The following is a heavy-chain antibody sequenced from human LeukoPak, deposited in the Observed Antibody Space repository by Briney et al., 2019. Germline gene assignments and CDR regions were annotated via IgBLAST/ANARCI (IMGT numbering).Heavy chain of an antibody. D-gene: IGHD6-13*01. J-gene: IGHJ4*02. CDR1: GFTFSTYA. Sequence: GRSLRLSCAASGFTFSTYAMSWVRQPPGKGLEWVANIKNDGSEKYYVDSVKGRFTISRDNAKNSLYLQMNSLRAEDTAVYYCARVGTAEGTLEDYWGQGTLVTVSS. CDR3: ARVGTAEGTLEDY. CDR2: IKNDGSEK. V-gene: IGHV3-7*01.